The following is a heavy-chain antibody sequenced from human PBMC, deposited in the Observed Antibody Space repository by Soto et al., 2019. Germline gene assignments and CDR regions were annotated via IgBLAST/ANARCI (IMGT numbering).Heavy chain of an antibody. CDR3: ARRGYGDAFDI. CDR2: INSDGSST. V-gene: IGHV3-74*01. CDR1: GFTFSSYW. Sequence: GGSLRLSCAASGFTFSSYWMHWVRQAPGKGLVWVSRINSDGSSTSYADSVKGRFTISRDNAKNTLYLQMSSLRAEDTAVYYCARRGYGDAFDIWGQGTMVTVSS. J-gene: IGHJ3*02. D-gene: IGHD3-16*01.